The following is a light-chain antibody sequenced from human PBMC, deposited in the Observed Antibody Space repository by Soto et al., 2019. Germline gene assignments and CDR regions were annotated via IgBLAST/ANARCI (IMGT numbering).Light chain of an antibody. CDR1: QTINNY. J-gene: IGKJ1*01. V-gene: IGKV1-39*01. Sequence: DIQMTQSPSSLSASVGDRVTITCRASQTINNYLNWFQQKPGQAPKVLIYTASNLQSGVPSRFSGSGSGTEFTLTISTLQPEDFAPYYCEQAYNTPRTFGHGTKVEIK. CDR3: EQAYNTPRT. CDR2: TAS.